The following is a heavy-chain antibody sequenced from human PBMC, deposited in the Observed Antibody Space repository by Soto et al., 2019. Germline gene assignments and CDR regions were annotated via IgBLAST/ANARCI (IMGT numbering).Heavy chain of an antibody. CDR2: IYYSGYT. D-gene: IGHD3-10*01. Sequence: QVQLQESGPGRVKPSETLSLTCTASRGSISPYYWSWIRQPPGEGMEWLGYIYYSGYTNYNPSLKGRLTISVDTSKNQFSLRLSSVTAADTAVYFCARLIRDASGSYRLDYWGRGTLVTVSS. CDR3: ARLIRDASGSYRLDY. J-gene: IGHJ4*02. CDR1: RGSISPYY. V-gene: IGHV4-59*08.